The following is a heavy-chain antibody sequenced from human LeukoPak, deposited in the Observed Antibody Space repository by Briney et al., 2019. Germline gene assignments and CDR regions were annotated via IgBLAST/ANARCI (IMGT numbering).Heavy chain of an antibody. CDR2: INPNSGGT. CDR3: ARDSLPGILGNWFDP. V-gene: IGHV1-2*02. Sequence: GASVKVSCNASGYTFTGYYMHWVRQAPGQGLEWMGGINPNSGGTNYAQNLQGRVTMTRDTSISTAYMELSRLRSDDTAVYYCARDSLPGILGNWFDPWGQGTLVTVSS. J-gene: IGHJ5*02. D-gene: IGHD3-16*01. CDR1: GYTFTGYY.